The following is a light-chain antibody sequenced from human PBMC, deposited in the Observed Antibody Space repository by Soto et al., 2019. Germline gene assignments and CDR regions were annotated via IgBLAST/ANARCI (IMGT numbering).Light chain of an antibody. CDR2: GFT. CDR3: NSYARGGTVI. CDR1: TSDAGGDRY. J-gene: IGLJ2*01. V-gene: IGLV2-14*01. Sequence: QSALTQPASVSGSRGQSITISCTMNTSDAGGDRYVSWYQQRTGKAPQLMMYGFTYRPSGVPSRFSGSRSGNTASLTIFGLQAEDEADYYCNSYARGGTVIFGGGTKLTVL.